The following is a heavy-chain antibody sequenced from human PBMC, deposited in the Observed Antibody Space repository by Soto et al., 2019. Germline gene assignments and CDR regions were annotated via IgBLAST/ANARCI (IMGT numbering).Heavy chain of an antibody. CDR3: ARKLRSTMYLLYYYMDV. D-gene: IGHD2-2*01. CDR2: IYHSGST. J-gene: IGHJ6*03. Sequence: PSETLSLTCAVSGGSISSSNWWSWVRQPPGKGLEWIGEIYHSGSTNYNPSLKSRVTISVDKSKNQFSLKLSSVTAADTAVYYCARKLRSTMYLLYYYMDVWGKGTTVTVSS. CDR1: GGSISSSNW. V-gene: IGHV4-4*02.